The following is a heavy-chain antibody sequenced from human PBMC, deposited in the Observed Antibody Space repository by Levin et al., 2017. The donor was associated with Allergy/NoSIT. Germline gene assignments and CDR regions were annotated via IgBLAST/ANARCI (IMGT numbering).Heavy chain of an antibody. CDR2: IYPDDSDT. Sequence: PGESLKISCKASGYSFSKCWVGWVRQMPGKGLEWMGVIYPDDSDTRYSPSFQGQVTISADRSINTAYLQWASLEASDTAMYYCARLIGQIVGTAGPRAFDSWGQGTMITVSS. J-gene: IGHJ3*02. CDR3: ARLIGQIVGTAGPRAFDS. CDR1: GYSFSKCW. D-gene: IGHD2-21*02. V-gene: IGHV5-51*01.